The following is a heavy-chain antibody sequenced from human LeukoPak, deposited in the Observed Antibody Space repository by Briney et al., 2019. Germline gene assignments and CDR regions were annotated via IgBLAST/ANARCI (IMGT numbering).Heavy chain of an antibody. J-gene: IGHJ3*02. D-gene: IGHD6-6*01. Sequence: GGSLRLSCAASGFTFITYSMNWVRQAPGKGLEWVSYISSGSTTIYNADSVKGRFTISRDNAKNSLYLQMNSLRAEDTAVYYCAKGRIAARPGAFDIWGQGTMVTVSS. CDR2: ISSGSTTI. CDR1: GFTFITYS. CDR3: AKGRIAARPGAFDI. V-gene: IGHV3-48*04.